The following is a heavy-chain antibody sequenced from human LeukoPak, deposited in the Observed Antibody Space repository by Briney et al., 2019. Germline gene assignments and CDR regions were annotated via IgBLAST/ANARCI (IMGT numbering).Heavy chain of an antibody. D-gene: IGHD3-22*01. CDR1: RFTFSSYG. CDR2: IHYDGGDK. Sequence: GGSLRLSCAASRFTFSSYGMHWVRQAPGEGLEWVAFIHYDGGDKKYADSVKGRFTVSRDNSKNTLYLQMSSLQPDDTAVYYCARWGAYYYDSSGYYHLNDYWGQGTLVTVSS. CDR3: ARWGAYYYDSSGYYHLNDY. J-gene: IGHJ4*02. V-gene: IGHV3-30*02.